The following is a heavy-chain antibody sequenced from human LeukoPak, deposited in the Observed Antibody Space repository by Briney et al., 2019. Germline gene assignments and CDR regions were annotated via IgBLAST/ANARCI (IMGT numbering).Heavy chain of an antibody. D-gene: IGHD1-7*01. V-gene: IGHV4-34*01. CDR2: INHSGST. Sequence: SETLSLTCAVYGGSFSGYYWSWIRQPPGKGLEWIGEINHSGSTNYNPSLKSRVTISVDTSKNQFSLKLSSVTAADTAVYYCARRYNWNYFLRRRAEFDPWRQGTLVTVSS. J-gene: IGHJ5*02. CDR1: GGSFSGYY. CDR3: ARRYNWNYFLRRRAEFDP.